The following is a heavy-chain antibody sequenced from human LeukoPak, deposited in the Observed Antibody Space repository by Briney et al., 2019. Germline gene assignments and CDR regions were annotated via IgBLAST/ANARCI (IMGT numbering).Heavy chain of an antibody. CDR1: RFTFNSYW. Sequence: TGGSLRLSCAASRFTFNSYWMHWVRQAPGKGLVWVSRINGDGSSTIYADSVKGRFTISRDNAKNTLYLQMNSLRAEDTAVYYCARTGYSTLYGMDVWGQGTTVTVSS. CDR2: INGDGSST. J-gene: IGHJ6*02. CDR3: ARTGYSTLYGMDV. D-gene: IGHD6-13*01. V-gene: IGHV3-74*01.